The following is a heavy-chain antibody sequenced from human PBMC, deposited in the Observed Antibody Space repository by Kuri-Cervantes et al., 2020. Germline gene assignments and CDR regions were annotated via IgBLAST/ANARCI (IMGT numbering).Heavy chain of an antibody. CDR1: GFTFSSYA. V-gene: IGHV3-23*01. D-gene: IGHD3-10*01. CDR3: ARSITMVRGYGTDV. Sequence: GGSLRLSCAASGFTFSSYAMSWVRQAPGKGLEWVSAISGSGGSTYYADSVKGRFTISRDNSKNTLYLQMNSLRAEDTAVYYCARSITMVRGYGTDVWGQGTTVTVSS. J-gene: IGHJ6*02. CDR2: ISGSGGST.